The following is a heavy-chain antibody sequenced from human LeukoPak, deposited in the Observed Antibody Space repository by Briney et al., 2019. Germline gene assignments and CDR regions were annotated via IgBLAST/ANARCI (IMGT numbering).Heavy chain of an antibody. CDR1: GCTFSSYS. V-gene: IGHV3-48*02. D-gene: IGHD3-22*01. CDR2: ISSGSSSI. J-gene: IGHJ4*02. Sequence: GGSLRLSCVVSGCTFSSYSMDWVRQAPGKGLEWVSYISSGSSSIYYADSVKGRFTISRDNAKNSLYLQMNSLRDEDTAVYYCARDRGSGYYSYYFDYWGQGTLVTVSS. CDR3: ARDRGSGYYSYYFDY.